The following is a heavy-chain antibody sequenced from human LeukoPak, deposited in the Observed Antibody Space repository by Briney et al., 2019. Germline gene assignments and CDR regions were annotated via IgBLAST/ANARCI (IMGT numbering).Heavy chain of an antibody. D-gene: IGHD2-15*01. V-gene: IGHV1-2*02. J-gene: IGHJ4*02. CDR3: ARDCSGGSCYGLDY. CDR2: INPNSGGI. CDR1: GYTFTGYY. Sequence: ASVKVSCKASGYTFTGYYMHWVRQAPGQGLEWMGWINPNSGGINYAQKFQGRVTMTRDTSISTAYMELSRLRSDDTAVYYCARDCSGGSCYGLDYWGQGTLVTVSS.